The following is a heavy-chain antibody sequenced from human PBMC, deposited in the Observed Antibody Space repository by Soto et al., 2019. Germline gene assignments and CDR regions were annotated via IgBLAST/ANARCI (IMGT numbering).Heavy chain of an antibody. CDR3: AKDYFSVGGIAQRRDYYYYYYMDV. Sequence: GGSLRLSCAASGFTFDDYAMHWVRQAPGKGLEWVSGISWNSGSIGYADSVKGRFTISRDNAKNSLYLQMNSLRAEDTALYYCAKDYFSVGGIAQRRDYYYYYYMDVWGKGTTVTVSS. V-gene: IGHV3-9*01. CDR1: GFTFDDYA. D-gene: IGHD6-13*01. J-gene: IGHJ6*03. CDR2: ISWNSGSI.